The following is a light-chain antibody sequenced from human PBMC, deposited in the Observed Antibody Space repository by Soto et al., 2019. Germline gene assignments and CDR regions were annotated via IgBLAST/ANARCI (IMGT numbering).Light chain of an antibody. Sequence: EIVLTQSPGNLSLSPGEGGSLXCRASQSLYSSNQAWYQHQPGQAPRLLTYDASSRAHGSPDRFSGSGSVTDFTLTINRLEPEDFAVYYGQQYGNSPRTFGQGTKVDIK. CDR1: QSLYSSN. CDR3: QQYGNSPRT. V-gene: IGKV3-20*01. CDR2: DAS. J-gene: IGKJ1*01.